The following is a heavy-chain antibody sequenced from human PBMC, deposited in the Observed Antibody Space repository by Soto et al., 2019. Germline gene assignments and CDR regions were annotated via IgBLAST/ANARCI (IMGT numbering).Heavy chain of an antibody. D-gene: IGHD5-12*01. CDR3: ARDLVATMEAGFDY. V-gene: IGHV3-30-3*01. CDR2: ISYDGSNK. CDR1: GFTFSSYA. Sequence: VPLVESGGGVVQPGRSLRLSCAASGFTFSSYAMHWVRQAPGKGLEWVAVISYDGSNKYYADSVKGRFTISRDNSKNTLYLQMNSLRAEDTAVYYCARDLVATMEAGFDYWGQGTLVTVSS. J-gene: IGHJ4*02.